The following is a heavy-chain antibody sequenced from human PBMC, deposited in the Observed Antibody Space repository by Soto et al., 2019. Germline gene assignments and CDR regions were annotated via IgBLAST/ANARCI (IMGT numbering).Heavy chain of an antibody. J-gene: IGHJ4*02. CDR2: IYYSGST. V-gene: IGHV4-31*03. Sequence: XVXLQESGPGLVKPSQTLSLTCTVSGGSISSGGYYWSWIRQHPGKGLEWIGYIYYSGSTYYNPSLKSRXTISVDTSKNQFSLKLSSVTAADTAVYYCARGRSSTSPYPIGYWGQGTLVTVSS. CDR3: ARGRSSTSPYPIGY. D-gene: IGHD2-2*01. CDR1: GGSISSGGYY.